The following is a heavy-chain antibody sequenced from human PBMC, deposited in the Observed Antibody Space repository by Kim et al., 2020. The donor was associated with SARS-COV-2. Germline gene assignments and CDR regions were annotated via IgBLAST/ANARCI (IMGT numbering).Heavy chain of an antibody. D-gene: IGHD7-27*01. V-gene: IGHV4-59*01. Sequence: TNYNPSHKSRVTILVDTSQNQFSLTLSSVTAADTAVYYCARDYWGSLDFWGQGILVTVSS. CDR3: ARDYWGSLDF. CDR2: T. J-gene: IGHJ4*02.